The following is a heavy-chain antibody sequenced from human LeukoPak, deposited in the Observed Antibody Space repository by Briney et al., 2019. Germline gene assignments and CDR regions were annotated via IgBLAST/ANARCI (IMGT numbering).Heavy chain of an antibody. CDR3: ARGAPREDIDY. CDR2: MNPNSGNT. J-gene: IGHJ4*02. V-gene: IGHV1-8*01. Sequence: ASVKVSCKASGYTCTSYDINWVRQATGQGLEWMGWMNPNSGNTGYAQKFQGRVTMTRNTSISTAYMELRSLRSEDTAVYDCARGAPREDIDYWGQGTLVTVSS. CDR1: GYTCTSYD. D-gene: IGHD2-15*01.